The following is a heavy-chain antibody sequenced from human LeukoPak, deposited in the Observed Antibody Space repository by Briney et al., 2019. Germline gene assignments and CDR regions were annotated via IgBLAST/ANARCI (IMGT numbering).Heavy chain of an antibody. Sequence: GGSLRLSCAASGFTFSSYAMSWVRQAPGKGLEWVSAISGSGGSTYYADSVKGRFTISRDNSKNTLYLQMNSLRAEDTAVYYCARGVYCGGGCYYVDYWGQGILVAVSS. V-gene: IGHV3-23*01. CDR3: ARGVYCGGGCYYVDY. D-gene: IGHD2-21*02. CDR1: GFTFSSYA. CDR2: ISGSGGST. J-gene: IGHJ4*02.